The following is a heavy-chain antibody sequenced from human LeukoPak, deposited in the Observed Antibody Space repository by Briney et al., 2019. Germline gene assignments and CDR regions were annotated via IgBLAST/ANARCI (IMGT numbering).Heavy chain of an antibody. V-gene: IGHV4-4*07. CDR2: IYTSGST. J-gene: IGHJ6*03. CDR1: GVTCRYSD. Sequence: SETLSLTCKPSGVTCRYSDGTLTRQPAGKGLEWIGRIYTSGSTNYNPSVKSRVTISVDKSKNHFSLQLSSVTAADTAVYYCARDFFDSSGYYGRGRYYYLHVWGRETTVTVSS. D-gene: IGHD3-22*01. CDR3: ARDFFDSSGYYGRGRYYYLHV.